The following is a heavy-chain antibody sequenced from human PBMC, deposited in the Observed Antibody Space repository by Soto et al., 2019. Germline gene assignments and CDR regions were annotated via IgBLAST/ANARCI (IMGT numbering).Heavy chain of an antibody. CDR1: GYTFTSYA. J-gene: IGHJ4*02. CDR2: INAGNGST. V-gene: IGHV1-3*01. D-gene: IGHD6-19*01. Sequence: ASVKVSCKASGYTFTSYAVHWVRQAPGQRLEWMGWINAGNGSTKQSQKFQGRVTITRDTSASTAYMELSSLRSEDTAVYYCARSAPASGYWGEGTLVTV. CDR3: ARSAPASGY.